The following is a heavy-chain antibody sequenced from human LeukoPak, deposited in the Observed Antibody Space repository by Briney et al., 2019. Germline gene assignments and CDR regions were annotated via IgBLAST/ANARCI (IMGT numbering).Heavy chain of an antibody. D-gene: IGHD6-19*01. CDR3: ARDLPGYSSGWYPFDY. Sequence: ASVKVSCKASGYTFTSYDINWVRQAPGQGLEWMGWISAYNGNTNYAQKLQGRVTMTTDTSTSTAYMELRSLRSDDTAVYYCARDLPGYSSGWYPFDYWGQGTLVTVSS. V-gene: IGHV1-18*01. CDR1: GYTFTSYD. CDR2: ISAYNGNT. J-gene: IGHJ4*02.